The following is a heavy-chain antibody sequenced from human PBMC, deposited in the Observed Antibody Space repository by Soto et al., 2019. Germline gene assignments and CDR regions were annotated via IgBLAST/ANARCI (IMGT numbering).Heavy chain of an antibody. V-gene: IGHV3-9*01. D-gene: IGHD3-10*01. CDR3: TKDYGSGHAFDI. Sequence: EVQLVESWGGLVQPGRSLRLSCAASGFTFDDYAMHWVRQAPGKGLEWVSGISWNSGSIGYADSVKGRFTISRDNAKNSLYLQMNSLRAEDTALYYCTKDYGSGHAFDICSQGTMVTVSS. J-gene: IGHJ3*02. CDR2: ISWNSGSI. CDR1: GFTFDDYA.